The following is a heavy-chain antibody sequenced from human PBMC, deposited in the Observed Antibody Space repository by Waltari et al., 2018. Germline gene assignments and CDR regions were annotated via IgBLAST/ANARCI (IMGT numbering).Heavy chain of an antibody. J-gene: IGHJ4*02. Sequence: EVQLLESGGGLVQPGGSLRLSCVASGFVFGSYAMTWVRLAPGKGLGRGSGVSAKSDFTNYAESVKGRFTISRDNSKNTLYLQMNSLRVEDAALYYCARYISRGRELMSWGQGTLVTVSS. CDR3: ARYISRGRELMS. D-gene: IGHD1-7*01. CDR2: VSAKSDFT. V-gene: IGHV3-23*01. CDR1: GFVFGSYA.